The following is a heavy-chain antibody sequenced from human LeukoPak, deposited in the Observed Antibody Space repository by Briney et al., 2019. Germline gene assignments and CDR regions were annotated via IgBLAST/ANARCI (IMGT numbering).Heavy chain of an antibody. J-gene: IGHJ6*02. CDR3: ARDRYYYGSGSYPYGMDV. D-gene: IGHD3-10*01. V-gene: IGHV1-69*13. CDR1: GGTFSSYA. CDR2: IIPIFGTA. Sequence: ASVTVSCKASGGTFSSYAISWVRQAPGQGLEWMGGIIPIFGTANYAQKFQGRVTITADESTSTAYMELSSLRSEDTAVYYCARDRYYYGSGSYPYGMDVWGQGTTVTVSS.